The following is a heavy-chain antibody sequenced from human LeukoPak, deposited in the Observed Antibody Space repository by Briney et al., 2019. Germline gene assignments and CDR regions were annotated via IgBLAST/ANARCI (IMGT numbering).Heavy chain of an antibody. D-gene: IGHD6-13*01. Sequence: PGGSLRLSCAASGFTFSSYTMNWVRQAPGKGLEWVSAISGSGGSTYYADSVKGRFTISRDNSKNTLYLQMNSLRAEDTAVYYCAKSLGSSWAFYYYMDVWGKGTTVTVSS. J-gene: IGHJ6*03. CDR1: GFTFSSYT. CDR2: ISGSGGST. V-gene: IGHV3-23*01. CDR3: AKSLGSSWAFYYYMDV.